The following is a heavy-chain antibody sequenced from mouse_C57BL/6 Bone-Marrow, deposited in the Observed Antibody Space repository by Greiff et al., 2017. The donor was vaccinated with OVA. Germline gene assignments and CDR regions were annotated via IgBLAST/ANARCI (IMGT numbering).Heavy chain of an antibody. J-gene: IGHJ2*01. CDR1: GYTFTSYW. D-gene: IGHD2-14*01. V-gene: IGHV1-69*01. CDR2: IDPSDSYT. CDR3: RVRRAHFDY. Sequence: VQLQQSGAELVMPGASVKLSCKASGYTFTSYWMHWVKQRPGQGLEWIGEIDPSDSYTNYNQKFKGKSTLTVDKSSSTAYMQLSSLTSEDAAVYYCRVRRAHFDYWGRGTTPTVTA.